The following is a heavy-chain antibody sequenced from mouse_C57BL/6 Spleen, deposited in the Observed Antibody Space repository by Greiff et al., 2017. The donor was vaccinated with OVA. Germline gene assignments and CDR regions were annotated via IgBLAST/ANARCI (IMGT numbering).Heavy chain of an antibody. J-gene: IGHJ2*01. V-gene: IGHV1-15*01. Sequence: QVQLKESGAELVRPGASVTLSCKASGYTFTDYEMHWVKQTPVHGLEWIGAIDPETGGTAYNQKFKGKAILTADKSSSTAYMELRSLTSEDSAVYYCTGGGVYYFADWGQGTTLTVSA. D-gene: IGHD1-1*02. CDR3: TGGGVYYFAD. CDR2: IDPETGGT. CDR1: GYTFTDYE.